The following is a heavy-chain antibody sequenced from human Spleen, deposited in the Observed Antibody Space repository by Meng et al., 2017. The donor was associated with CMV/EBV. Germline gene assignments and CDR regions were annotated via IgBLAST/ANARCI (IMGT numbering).Heavy chain of an antibody. J-gene: IGHJ5*02. CDR2: ISSSSSYI. CDR3: ARDDCSSTSCYIWFDP. CDR1: GLTFSSYS. Sequence: SGLTFSSYSMNWVRQAPGKGLEWVSSISSSSSYIYYADSVKGRFTISRDNAKNSLYLQMNSLRAEDTAVYYCARDDCSSTSCYIWFDPWGQGTLVTVSS. V-gene: IGHV3-21*01. D-gene: IGHD2-2*02.